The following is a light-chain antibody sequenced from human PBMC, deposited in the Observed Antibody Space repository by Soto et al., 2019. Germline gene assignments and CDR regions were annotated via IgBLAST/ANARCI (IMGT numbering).Light chain of an antibody. CDR2: AAS. V-gene: IGKV3-20*01. CDR1: QSVRTY. CDR3: QHNGRS. Sequence: DMVLTESPGIVSGSPGERGTLSCRASQSVRTYLAWYQVKPGQAPRLLIYAASSRATGISDRFSGSGSGTDFTLIINRLDPEDSAVYYCQHNGRSFGQGTRLEIK. J-gene: IGKJ5*01.